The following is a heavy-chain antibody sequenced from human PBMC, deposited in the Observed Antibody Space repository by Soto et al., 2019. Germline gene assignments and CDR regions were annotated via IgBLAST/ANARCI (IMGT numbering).Heavy chain of an antibody. Sequence: EVQLVESGGGLVKPGGSLRLSCAASGFTFSNAWMSWVRQAPGKGLEWVGRIKSKTDGGTTDYAAPVKGRFTISRDDSKNTLYLQMNSMKTEDTAVYYCTTQLDCGGECYSATWHYYGMDVWGQGTTVTVSS. CDR3: TTQLDCGGECYSATWHYYGMDV. CDR2: IKSKTDGGTT. V-gene: IGHV3-15*01. D-gene: IGHD2-21*01. CDR1: GFTFSNAW. J-gene: IGHJ6*02.